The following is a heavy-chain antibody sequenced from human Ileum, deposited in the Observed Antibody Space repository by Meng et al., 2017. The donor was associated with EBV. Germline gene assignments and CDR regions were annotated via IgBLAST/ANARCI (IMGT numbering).Heavy chain of an antibody. V-gene: IGHV4-34*01. CDR2: INHRGGA. CDR3: ASHPGGNSQYYSSGDDY. CDR1: GGSFSGYY. D-gene: IGHD3-22*01. Sequence: QGQLPQWGAGLSTPSETLSLTCAGYGGSFSGYYWSWIRQPPGKGLEWIGEINHRGGAFYNPSLKSRVTMSIDTSKNQFSLKLNSVTAADTAVYYCASHPGGNSQYYSSGDDYWGQGALVTVSS. J-gene: IGHJ4*02.